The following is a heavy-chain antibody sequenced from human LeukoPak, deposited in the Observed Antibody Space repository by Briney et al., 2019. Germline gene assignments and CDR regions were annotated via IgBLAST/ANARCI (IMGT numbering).Heavy chain of an antibody. D-gene: IGHD3-22*01. CDR1: GGSISSGSYY. CDR2: IYTSGST. J-gene: IGHJ2*01. V-gene: IGHV4-61*02. Sequence: SETLSLTCTVSGGSISSGSYYWSWIRQPAGKGLEWIGRIYTSGSTNYNPSLKSRVTISVDTSKNQFSLKLSSVTAADTAVYYCARHAPSSSGYYYVGYSYTPNNWYFDLWGRGTLVTVSS. CDR3: ARHAPSSSGYYYVGYSYTPNNWYFDL.